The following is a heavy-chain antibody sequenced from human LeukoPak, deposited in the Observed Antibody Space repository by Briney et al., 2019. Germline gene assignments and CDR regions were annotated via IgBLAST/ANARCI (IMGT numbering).Heavy chain of an antibody. CDR2: ISGSGGST. CDR1: GFTFSSYA. V-gene: IGHV3-23*01. Sequence: GGSLRLSCAASGFTFSSYAMSWVRQAPGKGLEWGSAISGSGGSTYYADSVKGRFTISRDNSKNTLYLQMNSLRAEDTAVYYCAKVSSGWYNFDYWGQGILVTVSA. D-gene: IGHD6-19*01. CDR3: AKVSSGWYNFDY. J-gene: IGHJ4*02.